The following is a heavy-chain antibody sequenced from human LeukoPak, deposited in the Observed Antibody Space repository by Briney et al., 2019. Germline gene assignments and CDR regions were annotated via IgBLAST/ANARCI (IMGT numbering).Heavy chain of an antibody. CDR1: GFTFSSYS. J-gene: IGHJ6*03. CDR2: ISSSGSTI. Sequence: PGGSLRLSCAASGFTFSSYSMNWVRQAPGKGLEWVSYISSSGSTIYYADSVKGRFTISRDNAKNSLYLQMNSLRAEDTAVYYCAREYPHYYYMDVWGKGTTVTISS. V-gene: IGHV3-48*04. CDR3: AREYPHYYYMDV.